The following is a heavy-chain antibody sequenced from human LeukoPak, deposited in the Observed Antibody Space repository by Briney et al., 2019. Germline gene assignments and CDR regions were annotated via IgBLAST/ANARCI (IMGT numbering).Heavy chain of an antibody. D-gene: IGHD4-17*01. CDR3: AKEIYGDSTGGRFQH. Sequence: GGSLRLSCAASGFTFSSYAMSWVRQAPGKGLEWVSVMSGSGGSTYYADSVKGRFTISRDNSKNTLYLQMNSLRAEDTAVYYCAKEIYGDSTGGRFQHWGQGTLVTVSS. V-gene: IGHV3-23*01. CDR2: MSGSGGST. J-gene: IGHJ1*01. CDR1: GFTFSSYA.